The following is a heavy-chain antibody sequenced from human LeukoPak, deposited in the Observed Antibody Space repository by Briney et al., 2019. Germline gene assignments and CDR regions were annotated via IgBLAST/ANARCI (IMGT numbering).Heavy chain of an antibody. J-gene: IGHJ4*02. CDR1: GGSIRSGGYY. D-gene: IGHD7-27*01. CDR3: ARGANWGSPFDY. Sequence: SETLSLTCTVSGGSIRSGGYYWSWIRQHPGKGLEWIGYIYYSGSTYYNPSLKSRVTVSVDTSKNQFSLKLSSVTAADTAVYYCARGANWGSPFDYWGQGTLVTVSS. V-gene: IGHV4-31*03. CDR2: IYYSGST.